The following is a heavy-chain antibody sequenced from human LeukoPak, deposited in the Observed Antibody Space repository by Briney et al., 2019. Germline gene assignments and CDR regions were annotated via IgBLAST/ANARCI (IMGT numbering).Heavy chain of an antibody. J-gene: IGHJ4*02. V-gene: IGHV4-39*01. D-gene: IGHD3-22*01. CDR2: IYYSGST. CDR1: VGSISSSSYY. CDR3: ARRDPNRGSYDSSGCFDY. Sequence: SETLSLTCTVSVGSISSSSYYRGWIRQPPGKGLEWIGSIYYSGSTYYKPSLKSRVAISVDTSKNQFSLKLSSVTAADTAVYYCARRDPNRGSYDSSGCFDYWGQGTLVTVSS.